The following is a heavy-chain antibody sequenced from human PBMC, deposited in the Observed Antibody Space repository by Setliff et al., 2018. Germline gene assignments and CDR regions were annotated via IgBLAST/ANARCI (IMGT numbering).Heavy chain of an antibody. Sequence: ASVKVSCKASGYTFAESIVSWVRQAPGQGLEWMGWIGVYTGHTSFAQKFEDRVSMSTDKSTNMAYMELRGLRFDDTAVYYCLRLVRYCSRTTCQRTLGDEVWGQGTLV. D-gene: IGHD2-8*01. J-gene: IGHJ4*02. CDR3: LRLVRYCSRTTCQRTLGDEV. CDR2: IGVYTGHT. CDR1: GYTFAESI. V-gene: IGHV1-18*04.